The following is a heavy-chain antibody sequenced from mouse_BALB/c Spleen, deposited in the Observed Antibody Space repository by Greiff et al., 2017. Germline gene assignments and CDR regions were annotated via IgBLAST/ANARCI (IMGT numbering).Heavy chain of an antibody. CDR1: GFTFSDFY. CDR3: ARDAEGTFDY. Sequence: EVKVEESGGGLVQPGGSLRLSCAPSGFTFSDFYMEWVRQPPGKSLEWIAASRNKANDNTTEYSASVKGRFIVSRDTFHSILYLQMNALRAEDTAIYYCARDAEGTFDYWGQGTTLTVSS. J-gene: IGHJ2*01. CDR2: SRNKANDNTT. V-gene: IGHV7-1*02. D-gene: IGHD2-14*01.